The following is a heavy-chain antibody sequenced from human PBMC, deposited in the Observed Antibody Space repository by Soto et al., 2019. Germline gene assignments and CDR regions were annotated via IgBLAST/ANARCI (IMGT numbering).Heavy chain of an antibody. D-gene: IGHD2-15*01. CDR3: ARDPDDCSGGSCYTGWFDP. CDR2: ISAYNGNT. V-gene: IGHV1-18*01. Sequence: QVQLVQSGAEVKKPGASVKVSCKASGYTFTSYGISWVRQAPGQGLEWMGWISAYNGNTNYAQKLQGRGTMTTDTSTGTAYMELRSLRSDDTAVYYCARDPDDCSGGSCYTGWFDPWGQGTLVTVSS. CDR1: GYTFTSYG. J-gene: IGHJ5*02.